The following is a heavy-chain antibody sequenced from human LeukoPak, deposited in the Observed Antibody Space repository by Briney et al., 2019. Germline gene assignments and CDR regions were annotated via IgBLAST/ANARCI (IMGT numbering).Heavy chain of an antibody. V-gene: IGHV3-23*01. CDR1: GFTFSSYA. J-gene: IGHJ4*02. CDR2: VSGGGGTT. D-gene: IGHD3-10*01. Sequence: GGSLRLSCAASGFTFSSYAMSWVRQAPGKGLEWVSTVSGGGGTTYYADSVKGRFTISRDNSKNTLFLHMNSLRAEDTAVYSCAKGYYGSGSYGWFDYWGQGTLVTVSS. CDR3: AKGYYGSGSYGWFDY.